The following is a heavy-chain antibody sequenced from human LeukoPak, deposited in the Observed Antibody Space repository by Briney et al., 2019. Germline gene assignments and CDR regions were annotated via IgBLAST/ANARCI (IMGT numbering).Heavy chain of an antibody. Sequence: PSETLSLTCAVYGGSFSGYYWSWIRQPPGKGLEWIGEINHSGSTNYNPSLESRVTISVDTSKNQFSLKLSSATAADTAVYYCAREDTAMVTVDVWGKGTTVTVSS. D-gene: IGHD5-18*01. CDR1: GGSFSGYY. CDR2: INHSGST. V-gene: IGHV4-34*01. J-gene: IGHJ6*04. CDR3: AREDTAMVTVDV.